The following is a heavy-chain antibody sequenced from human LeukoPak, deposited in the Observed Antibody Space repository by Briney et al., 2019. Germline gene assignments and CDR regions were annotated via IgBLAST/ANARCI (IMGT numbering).Heavy chain of an antibody. CDR1: GGSISNYY. CDR3: TSTQQWLAFDY. Sequence: PSETLSLTCTVSGGSISNYYWSWIRHPPGEGLEWIGCFYHSGSTTYNTSLKTGVTTSVDKPNIQVSLRLSSVTAADTALYYCTSTQQWLAFDYWGQGILVTVSS. CDR2: FYHSGST. D-gene: IGHD6-19*01. V-gene: IGHV4-59*08. J-gene: IGHJ4*02.